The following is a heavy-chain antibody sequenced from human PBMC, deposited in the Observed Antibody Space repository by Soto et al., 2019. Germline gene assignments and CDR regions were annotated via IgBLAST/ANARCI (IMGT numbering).Heavy chain of an antibody. Sequence: QVQLVQSGAEVKKPGASVKVSCKASGYTFTTYFIHWVRQAPGQGLEWLGVINPSAVGTSYAQKFQGRVTMPRDTSTSTVYMELSSLRSEDTAVYYCARAQPNLHFDYWGQGTLVTVSS. CDR3: ARAQPNLHFDY. CDR2: INPSAVGT. J-gene: IGHJ4*02. D-gene: IGHD7-27*01. CDR1: GYTFTTYF. V-gene: IGHV1-46*01.